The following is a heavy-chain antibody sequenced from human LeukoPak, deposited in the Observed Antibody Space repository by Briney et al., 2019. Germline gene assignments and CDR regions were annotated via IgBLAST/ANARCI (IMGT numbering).Heavy chain of an antibody. CDR3: ARGLETTVTSNSYYYYYYMDV. D-gene: IGHD4-11*01. J-gene: IGHJ6*03. CDR1: GGSISSSNW. CDR2: IYHSGST. Sequence: PSGTLSLTCAVSGGSISSSNWWSWVRQPPGKGLERIGEIYHSGSTNYNPSLKSQVTISVDKSKNQFSLKLRSVTAADTAVYYCARGLETTVTSNSYYYYYYMDVWGKGTTVTVSS. V-gene: IGHV4-4*02.